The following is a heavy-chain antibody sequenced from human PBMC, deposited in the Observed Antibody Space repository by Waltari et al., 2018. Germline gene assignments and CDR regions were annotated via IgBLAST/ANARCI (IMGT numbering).Heavy chain of an antibody. CDR2: IYHSGST. J-gene: IGHJ4*02. V-gene: IGHV4-38-2*01. D-gene: IGHD6-19*01. Sequence: QVQLQESGQGLVKPSETLSLTCAVSGYSIRSGYYWGWIRQPPGKGLEWIGSIYHSGSTYYNPSLKSRVTISVDTSKNQFSLKLSSVTAADTAVYYCARSKPEQWLVPFDYWGQGTLVTVSS. CDR3: ARSKPEQWLVPFDY. CDR1: GYSIRSGYY.